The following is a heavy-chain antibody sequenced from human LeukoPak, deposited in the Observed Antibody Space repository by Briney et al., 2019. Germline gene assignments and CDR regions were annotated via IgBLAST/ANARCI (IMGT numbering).Heavy chain of an antibody. CDR1: GFTFSSYG. CDR3: AKYGEYYDFWSGHTLYYMGV. V-gene: IGHV3-30*02. D-gene: IGHD3-3*01. Sequence: PGGSLRLSCAASGFTFSSYGMHWVRQAPGKGLEWVAFIRYDGSNKYYADSVKGRFTISRDNSKNTLYLQMNSLRAEDTAVYYCAKYGEYYDFWSGHTLYYMGVWGKGTTVTVSS. CDR2: IRYDGSNK. J-gene: IGHJ6*03.